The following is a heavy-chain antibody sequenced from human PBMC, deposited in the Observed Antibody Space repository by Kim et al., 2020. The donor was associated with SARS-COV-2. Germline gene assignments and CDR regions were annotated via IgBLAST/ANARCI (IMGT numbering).Heavy chain of an antibody. Sequence: GGSLRLSCAASGFTFSSYSMNWVRQAPGKGLEWVSSISSSSSYIYYADSVKGRFTISRDNAKNSLYLQMNSLRAEDTAVYYCARSAIQLWLQKDYWGQGTLVTVSS. V-gene: IGHV3-21*01. D-gene: IGHD5-18*01. CDR3: ARSAIQLWLQKDY. J-gene: IGHJ4*02. CDR2: ISSSSSYI. CDR1: GFTFSSYS.